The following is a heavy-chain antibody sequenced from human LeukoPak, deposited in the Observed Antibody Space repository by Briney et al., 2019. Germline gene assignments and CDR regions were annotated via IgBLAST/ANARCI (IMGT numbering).Heavy chain of an antibody. CDR2: ISSSSSTI. CDR1: GFTFSSYE. D-gene: IGHD3-22*01. Sequence: GGSLRLSCAASGFTFSSYEMNWVRQAPGKGLEWVSYISSSSSTIYYADSVKGRFTISRDNAKNSLYLQMNSLRAEDTAVYYCARPPYYDSSGYYWGAAFDIWGQGTMVTVSS. V-gene: IGHV3-48*01. CDR3: ARPPYYDSSGYYWGAAFDI. J-gene: IGHJ3*02.